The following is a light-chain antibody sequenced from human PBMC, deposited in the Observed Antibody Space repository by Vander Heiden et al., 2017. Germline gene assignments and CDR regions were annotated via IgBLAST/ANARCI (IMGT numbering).Light chain of an antibody. CDR1: SSDVGGYNY. CDR2: DVS. CDR3: SSYTSSGTKV. V-gene: IGLV2-14*01. Sequence: QSALTQPASVSGSPGQSITISCTGTSSDVGGYNYVSWYQQHPGKAPKLMIYDVSNRPSGVSNRFSGSKSGNTASLTISGLQAEDEADYYCSSYTSSGTKVFGGGTKLAVL. J-gene: IGLJ2*01.